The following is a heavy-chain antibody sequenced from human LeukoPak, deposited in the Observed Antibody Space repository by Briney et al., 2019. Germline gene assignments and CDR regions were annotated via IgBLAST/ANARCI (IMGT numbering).Heavy chain of an antibody. CDR1: GVSVSSGSYY. Sequence: SETLSLTCTVSGVSVSSGSYYWSWIRQPPGKGLEWIGYIYYSGSTNYNPSLKSRVTISVDTSKNQFSLKLSSVTAADTAVYYCARADIVVVPAALISGDYYYYYGMDVWGQGTTVTVSS. CDR2: IYYSGST. D-gene: IGHD2-2*01. CDR3: ARADIVVVPAALISGDYYYYYGMDV. V-gene: IGHV4-61*01. J-gene: IGHJ6*02.